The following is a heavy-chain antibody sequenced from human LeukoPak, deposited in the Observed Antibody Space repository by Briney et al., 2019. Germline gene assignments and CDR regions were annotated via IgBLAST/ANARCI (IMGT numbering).Heavy chain of an antibody. Sequence: SETLSLTCTVSGGSISSGGYYWSWIRQHPGKGLEWIGYIYYSGSTYYNPSLKSRVTISVDTSKSQFSLKLSSVTAADTAVYYCARVNTIFGVVTRPWYFDLWGRGTLVTVSS. CDR2: IYYSGST. CDR1: GGSISSGGYY. V-gene: IGHV4-31*03. D-gene: IGHD3-3*01. CDR3: ARVNTIFGVVTRPWYFDL. J-gene: IGHJ2*01.